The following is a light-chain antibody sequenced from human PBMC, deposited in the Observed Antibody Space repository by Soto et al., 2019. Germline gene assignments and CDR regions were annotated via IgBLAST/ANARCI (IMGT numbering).Light chain of an antibody. V-gene: IGLV1-51*02. CDR1: SSNIENNY. J-gene: IGLJ2*01. CDR3: VTWDGNLSAGV. CDR2: EHN. Sequence: QSVLTQPPSVSAAPGQTVTISCSGGSSNIENNYVSWYQHFPGTAPKLLIYEHNNRPSGIPDRFSGSKSGTSATLGITGLQTGDEADYYCVTWDGNLSAGVFGGGTKLTVL.